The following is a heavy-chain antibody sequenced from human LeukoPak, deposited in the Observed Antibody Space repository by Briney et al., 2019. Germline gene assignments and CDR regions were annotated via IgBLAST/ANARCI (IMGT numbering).Heavy chain of an antibody. CDR1: GYSISSGYY. CDR3: ARDGTLTTNWYFDL. J-gene: IGHJ2*01. Sequence: SETLSLTCTVSGYSISSGYYWGWIRQRPGEGVGGIGRICHSGSSYYNPSLKSRVTISVHTSKNQFSLKLGSVTAADTAVYYCARDGTLTTNWYFDLWGRGTLVTVSP. D-gene: IGHD4/OR15-4a*01. CDR2: ICHSGSS. V-gene: IGHV4-38-2*02.